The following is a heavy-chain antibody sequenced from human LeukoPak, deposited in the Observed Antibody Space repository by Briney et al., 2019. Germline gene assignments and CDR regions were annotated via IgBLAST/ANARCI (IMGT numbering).Heavy chain of an antibody. CDR3: AREDPQTTVPEGLDV. CDR2: LYSSGST. D-gene: IGHD4-17*01. CDR1: GGSISTFY. J-gene: IGHJ6*02. V-gene: IGHV4-59*01. Sequence: SETLSLTCTVSGGSISTFYWSWLRQPPGKGLEWIGYLYSSGSTNYNPSLKSRVTISVDTSKNQFSLRLSSVTAADTAVYYCAREDPQTTVPEGLDVWGQGTTVTVSS.